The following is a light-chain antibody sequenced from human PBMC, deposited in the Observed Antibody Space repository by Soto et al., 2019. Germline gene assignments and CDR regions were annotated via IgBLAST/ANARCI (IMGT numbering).Light chain of an antibody. J-gene: IGLJ2*01. CDR2: DVN. CDR3: SSYTSTTLVV. CDR1: SSDVGAYNY. Sequence: QSVLTQPASVSGSPGQSITISCTGTSSDVGAYNYVSWYQQHPGTAPKLIIHDVNHRPSGVSNRFSGSKSGNTASLTISGLQAEDEADYHCSSYTSTTLVVFGGGTQLTVL. V-gene: IGLV2-14*03.